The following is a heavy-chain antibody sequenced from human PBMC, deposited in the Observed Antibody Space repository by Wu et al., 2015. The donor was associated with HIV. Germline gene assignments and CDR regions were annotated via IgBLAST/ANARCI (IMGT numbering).Heavy chain of an antibody. D-gene: IGHD3-22*01. J-gene: IGHJ4*02. Sequence: QVQLVQSGAEVKKPGASVKVSCKASGYTFTSYYMHWVRQAPGQGLEWMGIINPSGGSTSYAQKFQGRVTMTRDTSTSTVYMELSSLRSEDTAVYYCARGDPIVVVTRAPFFDYWGQGTLVTVSS. V-gene: IGHV1-46*01. CDR2: INPSGGST. CDR3: ARGDPIVVVTRAPFFDY. CDR1: GYTFTSYY.